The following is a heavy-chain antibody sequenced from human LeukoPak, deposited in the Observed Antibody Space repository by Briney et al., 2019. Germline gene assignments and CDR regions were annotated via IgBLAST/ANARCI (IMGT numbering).Heavy chain of an antibody. Sequence: ASVKVSCKASGYTFTSYGISWVRQAPGQGLEWMGWISAYNGNTNYAQKLQGRVTMTTDTSTSTAYMELRSLRSDDTAVYYCAREDYYDSSAASDGFDPWGQGTLVTVSS. V-gene: IGHV1-18*01. J-gene: IGHJ5*02. D-gene: IGHD3-22*01. CDR1: GYTFTSYG. CDR3: AREDYYDSSAASDGFDP. CDR2: ISAYNGNT.